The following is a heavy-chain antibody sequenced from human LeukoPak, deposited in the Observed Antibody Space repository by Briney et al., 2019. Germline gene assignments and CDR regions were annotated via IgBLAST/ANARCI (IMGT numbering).Heavy chain of an antibody. Sequence: GGSLRLSCAASGFTFTRYAMSWVRQAPGKGLQWVSLIDGSGRTTYYADSVKGHFTISRDNSKNTLYLQMNSLRAEDTAVYYCARDPIASAASGGDSWGQGTLVTVSS. CDR2: IDGSGRTT. CDR3: ARDPIASAASGGDS. J-gene: IGHJ4*02. V-gene: IGHV3-23*01. D-gene: IGHD6-13*01. CDR1: GFTFTRYA.